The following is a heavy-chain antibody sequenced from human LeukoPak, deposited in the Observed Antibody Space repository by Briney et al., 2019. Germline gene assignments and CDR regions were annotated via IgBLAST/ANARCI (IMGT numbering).Heavy chain of an antibody. D-gene: IGHD2-2*02. V-gene: IGHV3-23*01. Sequence: GGSLRLSCAASGFSFSSYAMTWVRQAPGKGLEGVSTFRGSRGSGDNTFYAASVKGRFTISRDNSKNTLYLQMNSLRAEDTAVYYCARDPCSSTSCYTFNWFDPWGQGTLVTVSS. CDR1: GFSFSSYA. J-gene: IGHJ5*02. CDR3: ARDPCSSTSCYTFNWFDP. CDR2: FRGSRGSGDNT.